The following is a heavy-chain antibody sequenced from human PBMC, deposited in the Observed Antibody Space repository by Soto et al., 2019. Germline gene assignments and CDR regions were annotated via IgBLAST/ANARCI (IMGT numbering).Heavy chain of an antibody. CDR2: IYYSGST. CDR1: GDSIRSGNYY. J-gene: IGHJ5*02. Sequence: QVQLQESGPGLVKPSQTLSLTCSVSGDSIRSGNYYWTWIRQPPGKGLEWIGYIYYSGSTYFNPSLESRVTISVDTSKNQFSLKLSSVTAADTAVYYCARTPSTYYYDSSGYWYNWYDPWGQGTLVTVSS. D-gene: IGHD3-22*01. V-gene: IGHV4-30-4*01. CDR3: ARTPSTYYYDSSGYWYNWYDP.